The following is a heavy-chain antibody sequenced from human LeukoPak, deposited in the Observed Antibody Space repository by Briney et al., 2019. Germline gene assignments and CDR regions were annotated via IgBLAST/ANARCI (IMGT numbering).Heavy chain of an antibody. Sequence: GGSLRLSCAASGFTFSSYEMNWVRQAPGKGLEWDSYISSSGSTIYYADSVKGRFTISRDNAKNSLYLQMNSLRAEDTAVYYCARGGTLEYFQHWGQGTLVTVSS. V-gene: IGHV3-48*03. CDR3: ARGGTLEYFQH. CDR1: GFTFSSYE. CDR2: ISSSGSTI. J-gene: IGHJ1*01.